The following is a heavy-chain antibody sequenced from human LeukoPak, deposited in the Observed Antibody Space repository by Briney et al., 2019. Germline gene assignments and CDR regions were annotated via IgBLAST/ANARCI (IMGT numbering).Heavy chain of an antibody. CDR1: GFTFSSYS. J-gene: IGHJ4*02. CDR3: AKDPSPYCGGDCYFDC. D-gene: IGHD2-21*02. CDR2: ISSTGGST. Sequence: GGSLRLSCAASGFTFSSYSMNWVRQAPGKGLEWVSTISSTGGSTYYADSVKGRFTISRDNSKNTLYLQMNSLRVEDTAIYYCAKDPSPYCGGDCYFDCWGQGTLVTVSS. V-gene: IGHV3-23*01.